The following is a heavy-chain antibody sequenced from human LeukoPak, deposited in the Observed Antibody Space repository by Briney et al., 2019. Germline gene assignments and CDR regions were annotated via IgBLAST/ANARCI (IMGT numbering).Heavy chain of an antibody. CDR1: GXSINSYY. Sequence: PSETLSLTCTVSGXSINSYYWSWIRQPPGKGLEWIGYIYYSGSTNYNPSLASRVTISVDTSKSQFSLKLSSATAADMAVYYCARDKQPGDYWGQGTLVTVSS. CDR3: ARDKQPGDY. J-gene: IGHJ4*02. D-gene: IGHD5-18*01. CDR2: IYYSGST. V-gene: IGHV4-59*01.